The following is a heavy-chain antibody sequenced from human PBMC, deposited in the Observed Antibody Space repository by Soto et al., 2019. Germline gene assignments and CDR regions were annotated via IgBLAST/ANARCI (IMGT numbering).Heavy chain of an antibody. V-gene: IGHV3-30-3*01. Sequence: QVQLVESGGGVVQPGRSLRLSCAASGFTFSSYAMHWVRQAPGKGLEWVAVISYDGSNKYYADSVKGRFTISRDNSKNTLYLQMNSLRAEDTAVYYCARRSGSYRVDYWGQGTLVTVSS. D-gene: IGHD1-26*01. CDR2: ISYDGSNK. CDR1: GFTFSSYA. CDR3: ARRSGSYRVDY. J-gene: IGHJ4*02.